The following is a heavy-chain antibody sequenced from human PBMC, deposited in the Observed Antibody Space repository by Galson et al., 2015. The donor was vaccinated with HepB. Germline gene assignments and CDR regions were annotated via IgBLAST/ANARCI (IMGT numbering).Heavy chain of an antibody. J-gene: IGHJ4*02. V-gene: IGHV3-9*01. CDR3: AKGLARGFDRLFHY. D-gene: IGHD3-9*01. CDR2: ISWNSGYK. CDR1: GFTLDDLA. Sequence: SLRLSCAASGFTLDDLAMYWVRQVPGKGLEWVSSISWNSGYKGYADSVKGRFTISRDNAKKSLYLQMSSLRAEDTALYYCAKGLARGFDRLFHYWGKGTLVTVSS.